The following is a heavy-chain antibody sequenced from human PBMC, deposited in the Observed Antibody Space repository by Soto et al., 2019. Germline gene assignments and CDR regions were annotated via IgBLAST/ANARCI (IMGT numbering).Heavy chain of an antibody. V-gene: IGHV2-5*02. D-gene: IGHD3-3*01. J-gene: IGHJ4*02. CDR1: GFSLTTSGVG. Sequence: QLTLNESGPTVVKPAETLTLTCTFSGFSLTTSGVGVGWIRQSPGKAPEWLALIYWDDDKRYSASLKSRLTITKDTSKNQVVLTMASVDPADTATDYCAHRILRTVFGLVTTTAIYFDFWGQGTPVVVSS. CDR2: IYWDDDK. CDR3: AHRILRTVFGLVTTTAIYFDF.